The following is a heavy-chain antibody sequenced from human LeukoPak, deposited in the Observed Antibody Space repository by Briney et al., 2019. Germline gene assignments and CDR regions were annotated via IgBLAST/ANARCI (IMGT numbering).Heavy chain of an antibody. CDR2: ISGSGGST. D-gene: IGHD1-1*01. J-gene: IGHJ4*02. Sequence: GGSLRLSCAASGFTFSSYAMSWVRQAPGKGLEWVSAISGSGGSTYYADSVKGRFTISRDISKSTLYLQMNSLRPEDTAVYYCAKEGTMSSGTRDLDYWGQGTLVTVSP. CDR3: AKEGTMSSGTRDLDY. CDR1: GFTFSSYA. V-gene: IGHV3-23*01.